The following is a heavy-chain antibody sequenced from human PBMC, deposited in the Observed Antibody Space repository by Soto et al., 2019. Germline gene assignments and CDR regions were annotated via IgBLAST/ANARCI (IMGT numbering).Heavy chain of an antibody. CDR1: GDSISGYY. D-gene: IGHD2-15*01. J-gene: IGHJ4*02. V-gene: IGHV4-59*01. CDR2: IYYSGNT. CDR3: AKYRRTDAEGYTFDY. Sequence: LSLTCTVSGDSISGYYWSWIRQPPGKGLQWIGNIYYSGNTNYNPSLKGRVTMSVDTSKNQFSLQVSSVTAADTAVYFCAKYRRTDAEGYTFDYWGQGALVTVSS.